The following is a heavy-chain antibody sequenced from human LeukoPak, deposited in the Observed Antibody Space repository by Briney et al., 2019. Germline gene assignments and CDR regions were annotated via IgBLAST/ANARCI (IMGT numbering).Heavy chain of an antibody. D-gene: IGHD2-15*01. Sequence: PGGSLRLSCAASGFTFSNYGMHWVRQAPGKGLEWVAFIRSDGSNKYYADSVKGRFTISRDNSKNTLYLQMNSLRAEDTAVYYCARDPYIVVVVAATGYYFDYWGQGTLVTVSS. CDR3: ARDPYIVVVVAATGYYFDY. CDR2: IRSDGSNK. V-gene: IGHV3-30*02. CDR1: GFTFSNYG. J-gene: IGHJ4*02.